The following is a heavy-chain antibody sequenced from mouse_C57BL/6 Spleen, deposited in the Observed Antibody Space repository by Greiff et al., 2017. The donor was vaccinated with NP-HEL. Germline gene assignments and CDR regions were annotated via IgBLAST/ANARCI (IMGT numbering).Heavy chain of an antibody. V-gene: IGHV5-17*01. J-gene: IGHJ1*03. CDR3: ARYENYYGSSYFDV. CDR2: ISSGSSTI. CDR1: GFTFSDYG. D-gene: IGHD1-1*01. Sequence: EVKLVESGGGLVKPGGSLKLSCAASGFTFSDYGMHWVRQAPEKGLEWVAYISSGSSTIYYADTVKGRFTISRDNAKNTLFLQMTSLRSEDTAMYYCARYENYYGSSYFDVWGTGTTVTVSS.